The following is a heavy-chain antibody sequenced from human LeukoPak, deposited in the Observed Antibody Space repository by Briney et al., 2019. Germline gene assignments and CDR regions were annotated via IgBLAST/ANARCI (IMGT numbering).Heavy chain of an antibody. D-gene: IGHD3-10*01. CDR3: AREAEELLWFGDLADS. CDR1: GFTFSSYG. Sequence: GGSLRLSCAASGFTFSSYGMHWVRQAPGKGLEWVAVIWYDGSNKYYADSVKGRFTISRDNSKNTLYLQMNSLRAEDAAVYYCAREAEELLWFGDLADSWGQGTLVTVSS. J-gene: IGHJ4*02. CDR2: IWYDGSNK. V-gene: IGHV3-33*01.